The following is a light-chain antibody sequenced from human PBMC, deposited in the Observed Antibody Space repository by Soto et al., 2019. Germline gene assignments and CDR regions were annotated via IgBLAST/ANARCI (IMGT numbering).Light chain of an antibody. J-gene: IGLJ3*02. Sequence: QSALTQPASVSGSPGQSITISCTGTSSDVGGYNYVSWYQQHPGKAPKLMIYDVSSRPSGVSNRFSGSKSGNTASLTISGLQAEDEADYSCSAYTSSSTLGFGGGTKLTVL. V-gene: IGLV2-14*01. CDR3: SAYTSSSTLG. CDR2: DVS. CDR1: SSDVGGYNY.